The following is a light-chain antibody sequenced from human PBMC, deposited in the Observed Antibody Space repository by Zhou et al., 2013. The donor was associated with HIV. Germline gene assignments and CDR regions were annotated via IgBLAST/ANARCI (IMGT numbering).Light chain of an antibody. J-gene: IGLJ1*01. CDR1: SSNIGAGYD. V-gene: IGLV1-40*01. CDR3: QSYDNSLSGYV. CDR2: GNS. Sequence: QSVLTQPPSVSGAPGQRVTISCTGSSSNIGAGYDVHWYQQLPGTAPKLLIYGNSNRPSGVPDRFSDSKSGTSPSLAITGLQAEDEADYYCQSYDNSLSGYVFGTGTKVT.